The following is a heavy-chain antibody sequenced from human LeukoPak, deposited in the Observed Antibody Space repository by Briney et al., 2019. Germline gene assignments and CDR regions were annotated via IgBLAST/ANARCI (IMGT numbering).Heavy chain of an antibody. V-gene: IGHV4-39*01. J-gene: IGHJ4*02. D-gene: IGHD5-24*01. CDR2: IYYSGST. Sequence: PSETLSLTCTVSGGSISSSSYYWGWIRQPPGKGLEWIGSIYYSGSTYYNPSLKSRVTISVDTSKNQFSLKLSSVTAADTAVYYCARVIRWLQVFDYWGQGTLVTVSS. CDR1: GGSISSSSYY. CDR3: ARVIRWLQVFDY.